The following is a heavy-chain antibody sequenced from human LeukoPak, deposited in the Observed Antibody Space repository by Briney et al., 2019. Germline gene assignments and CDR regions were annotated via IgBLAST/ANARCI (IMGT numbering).Heavy chain of an antibody. J-gene: IGHJ6*02. Sequence: SETLSLTCTVSGGSISTFYWGWIRQPPGKGLEWIGYIYYSGSTNYNPSLKSRLTISVDTSKNQFSMKLNSVTAADTAVYYCARDRDIGTYYYYYGMDVRGQGTTVTVSS. CDR3: ARDRDIGTYYYYYGMDV. D-gene: IGHD2-15*01. CDR1: GGSISTFY. CDR2: IYYSGST. V-gene: IGHV4-59*01.